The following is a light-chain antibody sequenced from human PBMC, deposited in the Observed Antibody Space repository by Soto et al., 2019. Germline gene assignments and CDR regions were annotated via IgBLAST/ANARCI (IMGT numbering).Light chain of an antibody. J-gene: IGLJ3*02. Sequence: QSVLTQPPSVSGAPGQRVTISCTGSSSNIGAGYDVHWYRQLSGTVPKLLMYGNINPPSGVPDRFSGSKSGTSASLAITGLQADDEADYYCQSYDSSLSGWVFGGGTKLTVL. CDR3: QSYDSSLSGWV. CDR1: SSNIGAGYD. V-gene: IGLV1-40*01. CDR2: GNI.